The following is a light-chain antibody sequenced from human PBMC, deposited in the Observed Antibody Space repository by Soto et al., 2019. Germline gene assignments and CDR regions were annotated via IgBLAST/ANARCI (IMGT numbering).Light chain of an antibody. CDR3: QQAKSFPWT. V-gene: IGKV1-12*01. J-gene: IGKJ1*01. Sequence: DIQMTQSPSSVSASVGDRVTLTCRASQGISNYLAWYQQKPGKAPKLLIYLTSSLQSGVPSRFSGSGSGTDFTLIISILQPEYFATYYCQQAKSFPWTLGQGTKVEIK. CDR1: QGISNY. CDR2: LTS.